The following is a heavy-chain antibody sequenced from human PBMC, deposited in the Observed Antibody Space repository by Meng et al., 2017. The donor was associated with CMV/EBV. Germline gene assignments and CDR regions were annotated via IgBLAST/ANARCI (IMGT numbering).Heavy chain of an antibody. Sequence: SVKVSCKASGGTFSSYAISWVRQAPGQGLEWMGGIIPIFGTANCAQKFQGRVTITTDESTSTAYMELSSLRSEDTAVYYCAFSDCSSTSCWFDYWGQGTLVTVSS. V-gene: IGHV1-69*05. CDR2: IIPIFGTA. J-gene: IGHJ4*02. D-gene: IGHD2-2*01. CDR1: GGTFSSYA. CDR3: AFSDCSSTSCWFDY.